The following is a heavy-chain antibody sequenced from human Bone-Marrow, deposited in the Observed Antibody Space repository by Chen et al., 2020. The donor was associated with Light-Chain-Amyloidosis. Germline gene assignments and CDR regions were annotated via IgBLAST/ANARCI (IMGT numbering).Heavy chain of an antibody. Sequence: EVQLVESGGGLVQPGRSLRLSCVVAGFTFDDFAMHWVRQAPGKGLEWVSGISWNSGSIGYADSVKGRFTISRDNAKNSLYLQMNSLRAEDTALYSCASGSGTQYYYYNMDVWGQGTTVTVSS. CDR3: ASGSGTQYYYYNMDV. V-gene: IGHV3-9*01. CDR2: ISWNSGSI. D-gene: IGHD3-10*01. CDR1: GFTFDDFA. J-gene: IGHJ6*02.